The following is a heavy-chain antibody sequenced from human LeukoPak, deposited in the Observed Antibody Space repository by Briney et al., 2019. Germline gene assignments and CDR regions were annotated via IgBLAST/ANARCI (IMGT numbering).Heavy chain of an antibody. V-gene: IGHV4-39*01. D-gene: IGHD2/OR15-2a*01. Sequence: SETLSLTCSVSGGSITNKTYYWGWIRQTPGKGLEWIGSVYYSGVSYSNPSLKSRVTISVDTSSNLFSMKMRSVTAADTAMYFCARQLSKIIETYFDDWGQGTLVTVSS. CDR1: GGSITNKTYY. J-gene: IGHJ4*02. CDR3: ARQLSKIIETYFDD. CDR2: VYYSGVS.